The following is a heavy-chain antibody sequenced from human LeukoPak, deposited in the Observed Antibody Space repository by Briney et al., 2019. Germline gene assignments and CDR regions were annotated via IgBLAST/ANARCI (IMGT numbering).Heavy chain of an antibody. CDR2: INPNSGGT. CDR1: GYTFTGYY. V-gene: IGHV1-2*02. CDR3: ARQIVLMVYAIDNYYYYYMDV. Sequence: ASVKVSCKASGYTFTGYYMHWVRQAPGQGLEWMGWINPNSGGTNYAQKFQGRVTMTRDTSISTAYMELSRLRSDDTAVYYCARQIVLMVYAIDNYYYYYMDVWGKGTTVTVSS. D-gene: IGHD2-8*01. J-gene: IGHJ6*03.